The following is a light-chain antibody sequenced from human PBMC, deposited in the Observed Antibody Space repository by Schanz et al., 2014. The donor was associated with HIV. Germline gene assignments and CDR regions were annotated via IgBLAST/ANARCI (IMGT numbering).Light chain of an antibody. J-gene: IGKJ5*01. CDR1: QSISNY. CDR2: ATS. CDR3: LHHKSYPRT. V-gene: IGKV1-39*01. Sequence: DIQMTQSPSSLSASVGDRVTITCRASQSISNYLNWYQQKPGKAPNLLIYATSSLQSGVPSRFSGSGSVTDFTLTISSLQPEDFGTYYCLHHKSYPRTFGQGTRLEIK.